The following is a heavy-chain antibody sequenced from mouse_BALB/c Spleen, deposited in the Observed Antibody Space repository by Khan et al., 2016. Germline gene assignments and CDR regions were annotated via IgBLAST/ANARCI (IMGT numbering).Heavy chain of an antibody. J-gene: IGHJ3*01. D-gene: IGHD2-1*01. CDR3: ARWDGNYVPFAY. V-gene: IGHV1S135*01. CDR2: IDPYNGVS. Sequence: EMQLQESGPELVKPGASVKVSCKGSGYAFTTYNMYWVKQSHGKSLEWIGYIDPYNGVSSYNQKFKDKATLTVDESSSTAYMHLNSLTSEDSAVYYCARWDGNYVPFAYWGQGTLVTVSA. CDR1: GYAFTTYN.